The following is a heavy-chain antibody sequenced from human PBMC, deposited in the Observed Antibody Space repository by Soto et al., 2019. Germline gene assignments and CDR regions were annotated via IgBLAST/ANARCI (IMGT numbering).Heavy chain of an antibody. V-gene: IGHV4-31*03. CDR1: GGSVRSGGYY. CDR3: VRVGLTTVTTL. CDR2: VFYTGST. D-gene: IGHD4-17*01. J-gene: IGHJ4*02. Sequence: QVRLQESGPGLVKPSQTLSLTCTVSGGSVRSGGYYWGWIRHHPGKGLEWIGFVFYTGSTFYNPSLRNRSRISREKSKNQCSLKVTSVTAADTAMYYCVRVGLTTVTTLWGQGTLVSVSS.